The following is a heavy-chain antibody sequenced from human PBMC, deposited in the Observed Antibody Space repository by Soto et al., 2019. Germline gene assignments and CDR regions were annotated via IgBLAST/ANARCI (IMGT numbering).Heavy chain of an antibody. J-gene: IGHJ4*02. V-gene: IGHV4-30-2*01. Sequence: SETLSLTCAVSGGSISRGGYSWSWIRQPPGKGLEWIGYIYHSGSTYYNPSLKSRVTISVDRSKNQFSLKLSSVTAADTAVYYCARAVVTKYDYWGQGTLVTVSS. CDR2: IYHSGST. CDR1: GGSISRGGYS. D-gene: IGHD2-15*01. CDR3: ARAVVTKYDY.